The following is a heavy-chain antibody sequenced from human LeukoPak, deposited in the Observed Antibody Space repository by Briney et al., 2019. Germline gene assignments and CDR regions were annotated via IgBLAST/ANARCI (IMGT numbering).Heavy chain of an antibody. J-gene: IGHJ4*02. CDR2: ISSARSTA. CDR1: GFIFSTYS. V-gene: IGHV3-48*02. CDR3: ARVSTDWSLDY. D-gene: IGHD6-19*01. Sequence: GGTRRLSCSASGFIFSTYSMNWGRQAPGKGLEWLSYISSARSTAYSADAVKSRFTISRDNAKSSLYLQMNSLRDEDTAVYYCARVSTDWSLDYWGESALAAVSS.